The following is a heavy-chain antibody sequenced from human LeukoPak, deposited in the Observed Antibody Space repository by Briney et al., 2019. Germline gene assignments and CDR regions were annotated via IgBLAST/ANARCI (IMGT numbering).Heavy chain of an antibody. CDR1: GYTFTSYG. J-gene: IGHJ6*02. Sequence: GASVKVSCKASGYTFTSYGISWVRQAPGQGLEWMGRIIPILGIANYAQKFQGRVTITADKSTSTAYMELSSLRSEDTAVYYCARDMVRGSSFYYGMDVWGQGTTVTVSS. CDR3: ARDMVRGSSFYYGMDV. CDR2: IIPILGIA. D-gene: IGHD3-10*01. V-gene: IGHV1-69*04.